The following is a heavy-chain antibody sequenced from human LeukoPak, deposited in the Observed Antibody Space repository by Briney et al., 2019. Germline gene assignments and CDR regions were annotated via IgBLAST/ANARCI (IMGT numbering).Heavy chain of an antibody. D-gene: IGHD3-22*01. Sequence: GGSLRLSCAASGFTFSDYYMSWIRQAPGKGLEWVSYISSSGSTIYYADSVKGRFTISRDNAKNSLYLQMNSLRVEDTAVYYCARAVAYYYDSSGYRIVPPDFDYWGQGTLVTVSS. CDR1: GFTFSDYY. CDR3: ARAVAYYYDSSGYRIVPPDFDY. J-gene: IGHJ4*02. CDR2: ISSSGSTI. V-gene: IGHV3-11*01.